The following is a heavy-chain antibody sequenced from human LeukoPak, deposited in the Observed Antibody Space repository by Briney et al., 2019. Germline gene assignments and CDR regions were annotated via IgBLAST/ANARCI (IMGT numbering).Heavy chain of an antibody. CDR3: ARRMSRISTSMDV. D-gene: IGHD3-3*01. CDR2: ISQDGGEK. V-gene: IGHV3-30*03. Sequence: PGGSLRLSCTASGFTFSTYGMNWVRQAPGKGLEWVAVISQDGGEKYSAASVKGRFTISRDNSKNTLYLQMNSLKVEDTAVYYCARRMSRISTSMDVWGQGTTVTVSS. J-gene: IGHJ6*02. CDR1: GFTFSTYG.